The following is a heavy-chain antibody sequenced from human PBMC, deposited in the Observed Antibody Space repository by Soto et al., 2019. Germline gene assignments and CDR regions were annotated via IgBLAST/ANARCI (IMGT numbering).Heavy chain of an antibody. Sequence: QVQLVESGGGVVQPGRSLRLSCAASGFTFNTYVMHWVRQVPGRGLEWVAVISYDGGSQYYADSVKGRFTISRDNSKNKLALQMNSLVIEDSATYYCAREMKGYIAAAMFDCWGQGTLVTVSS. CDR1: GFTFNTYV. J-gene: IGHJ4*02. CDR2: ISYDGGSQ. CDR3: AREMKGYIAAAMFDC. D-gene: IGHD6-13*01. V-gene: IGHV3-30-3*01.